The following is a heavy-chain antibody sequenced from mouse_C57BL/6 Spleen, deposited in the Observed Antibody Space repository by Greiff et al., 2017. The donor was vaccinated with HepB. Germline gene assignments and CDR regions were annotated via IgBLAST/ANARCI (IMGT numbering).Heavy chain of an antibody. CDR2: FHPYNDDT. Sequence: VKLQESGAELVKPGASVKMSCKASGYTFTTYPIEWMKQNHGKSLEWIGNFHPYNDDTKYNEKFKGKATLTVEKSSSTVYLELSRLTSDDSAVYYCARGPYYYGSSHWYFDVWGTGTTVTVSS. CDR3: ARGPYYYGSSHWYFDV. CDR1: GYTFTTYP. V-gene: IGHV1-47*01. J-gene: IGHJ1*03. D-gene: IGHD1-1*01.